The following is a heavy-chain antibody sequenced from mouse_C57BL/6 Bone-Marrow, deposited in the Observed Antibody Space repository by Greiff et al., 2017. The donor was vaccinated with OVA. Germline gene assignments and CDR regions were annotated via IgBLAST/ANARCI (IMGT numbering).Heavy chain of an antibody. D-gene: IGHD4-1*02. V-gene: IGHV1-69*01. J-gene: IGHJ1*03. CDR3: ARGGATWYFDV. CDR1: GYTFTSYW. CDR2: IDPSDSYT. Sequence: QVQLQQPGAELVMPGASVKLSCKASGYTFTSYWMHWVKQRPGQGLEWIGEIDPSDSYTNYNQKFKGKSTLTVDKSSSTAYMQLSSLTSEDSAVYYCARGGATWYFDVWGTRTTVTVSS.